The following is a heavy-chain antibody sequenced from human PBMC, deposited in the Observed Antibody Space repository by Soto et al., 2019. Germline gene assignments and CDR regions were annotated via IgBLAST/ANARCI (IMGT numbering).Heavy chain of an antibody. J-gene: IGHJ6*02. D-gene: IGHD6-6*01. V-gene: IGHV6-1*01. CDR1: GDSVSSNSAA. CDR2: TYYRSKWYN. Sequence: SQTLSLTCAISGDSVSSNSAAWNWIRQSPSRGLEWLGRTYYRSKWYNDYAVSVKSRITINPDTSKNQLSLQLNSVTPEDTAVYSCARVRSIADRSYCYYVMDVWGQGTTVTVYS. CDR3: ARVRSIADRSYCYYVMDV.